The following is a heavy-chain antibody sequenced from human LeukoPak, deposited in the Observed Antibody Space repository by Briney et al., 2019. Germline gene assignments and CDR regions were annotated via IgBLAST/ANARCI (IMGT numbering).Heavy chain of an antibody. CDR3: ARGGGLDV. CDR2: INHNGNVN. J-gene: IGHJ6*02. Sequence: GGSLRLSCAASGVTFSSYAMSWVRQAPGKGLEWVASINHNGNVNYYVDSVKGRFTISRDNAKNSLYLQMSNLRAEDTAVYFCARGGGLDVWGQGATVTVSS. V-gene: IGHV3-7*03. D-gene: IGHD3-16*01. CDR1: GVTFSSYA.